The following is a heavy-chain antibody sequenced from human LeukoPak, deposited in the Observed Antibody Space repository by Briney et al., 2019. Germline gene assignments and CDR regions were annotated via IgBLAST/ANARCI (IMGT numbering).Heavy chain of an antibody. J-gene: IGHJ6*03. D-gene: IGHD3-16*01. CDR2: IYYGGST. V-gene: IGHV4-39*07. CDR3: GRGRRSPYYMDV. CDR1: GDSITSGDYY. Sequence: SETLSLTCSVSGDSITSGDYYWGWIRQPPEKGLEWIGSIYYGGSTYYNPSLKSRVTISLDTPKNQFSLRLTSVTAADTAVFYCGRGRRSPYYMDVWGKGTTVTVSS.